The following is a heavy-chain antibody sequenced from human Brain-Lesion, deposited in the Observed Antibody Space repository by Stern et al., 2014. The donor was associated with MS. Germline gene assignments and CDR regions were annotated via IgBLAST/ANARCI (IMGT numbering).Heavy chain of an antibody. Sequence: VQLGESGGGVVQPGRSLRLSCAASGFTFSYHAMHWVRQAPGKGLEWVALISYDGSDKNEADSGKGRFSISRDNSRNTLYLRMHSLRVDDTAVYYCARGGAVTTSDYYLDYWGQGTLVTVSS. V-gene: IGHV3-30*01. CDR2: ISYDGSDK. CDR1: GFTFSYHA. CDR3: ARGGAVTTSDYYLDY. J-gene: IGHJ4*02. D-gene: IGHD4-17*01.